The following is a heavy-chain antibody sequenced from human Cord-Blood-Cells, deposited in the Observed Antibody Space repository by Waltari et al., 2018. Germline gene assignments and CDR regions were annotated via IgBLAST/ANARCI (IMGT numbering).Heavy chain of an antibody. V-gene: IGHV1-46*01. CDR1: GYTFTSYY. D-gene: IGHD3-16*01. Sequence: QVQLVQSGAEVKKPGASVKVYCKASGYTFTSYYMHWVRRAPGQELEWMGIIHPSGGSTSYAEKFQGRVTMTRDTSTRTVYMELSSMSSEDTAVYYCATELGDPLYYFDYWGQGTLVTVSS. CDR3: ATELGDPLYYFDY. J-gene: IGHJ4*02. CDR2: IHPSGGST.